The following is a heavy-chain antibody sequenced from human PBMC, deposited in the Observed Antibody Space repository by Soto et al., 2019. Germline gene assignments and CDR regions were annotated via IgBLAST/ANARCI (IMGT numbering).Heavy chain of an antibody. J-gene: IGHJ4*02. D-gene: IGHD1-7*01. CDR3: ARDGIVTGTSPLDY. V-gene: IGHV1-18*01. CDR1: GYTFTTYG. CDR2: ISAYNGNT. Sequence: ASVKVSCKASGYTFTTYGINWVRQAPGQGLEWMGWISAYNGNTNYAQKLQGRVTMTTDTSTSTAYMELRSLRSDDTAVYYCARDGIVTGTSPLDYWGQGTLVTVSS.